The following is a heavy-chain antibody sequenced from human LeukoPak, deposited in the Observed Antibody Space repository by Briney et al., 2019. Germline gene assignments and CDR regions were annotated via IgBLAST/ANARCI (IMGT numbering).Heavy chain of an antibody. J-gene: IGHJ1*01. D-gene: IGHD3-22*01. CDR3: ERDCSSGYYYEGLGGH. Sequence: PGGSLRLSCAASGFTFSSYAMHWVRQAPGKGLEWVSVISYDGSNKYYADSVKGRFTISRDNSKNTLYLQMNSLRAEDTDVYYCERDCSSGYYYEGLGGHWGQGTLVTVSS. CDR2: ISYDGSNK. V-gene: IGHV3-30-3*01. CDR1: GFTFSSYA.